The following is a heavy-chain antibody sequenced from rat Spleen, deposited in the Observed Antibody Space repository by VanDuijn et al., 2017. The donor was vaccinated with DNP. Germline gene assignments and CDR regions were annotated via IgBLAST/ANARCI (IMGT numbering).Heavy chain of an antibody. Sequence: EVQLVESGGGLVQPGGSLELSCAASGFTFSSFPMAWVRQAPTKGLEWVATISTSGGSTYYRDSVKGRFTISRDNAKSTLYLQMNSLRSEDTATYYCTSGGIGTTPYAMDAWGQGTSVTVSS. D-gene: IGHD1-5*01. CDR2: ISTSGGST. V-gene: IGHV5-46*01. CDR3: TSGGIGTTPYAMDA. J-gene: IGHJ4*01. CDR1: GFTFSSFP.